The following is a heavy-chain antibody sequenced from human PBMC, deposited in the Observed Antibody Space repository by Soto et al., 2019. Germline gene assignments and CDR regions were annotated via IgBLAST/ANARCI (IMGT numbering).Heavy chain of an antibody. CDR3: ARDPNFDWLSFRRVTDYGMDV. D-gene: IGHD3-9*01. CDR1: GYTFTSYY. Sequence: ASVKVSCKASGYTFTSYYMHWVRQAPGQGLEWMGIINPSGGSTSYAQKFQGRVNMTRDTSTSTVYIELSSLRSEDTAVYYCARDPNFDWLSFRRVTDYGMDVWGQGTTVTVSS. V-gene: IGHV1-46*03. J-gene: IGHJ6*02. CDR2: INPSGGST.